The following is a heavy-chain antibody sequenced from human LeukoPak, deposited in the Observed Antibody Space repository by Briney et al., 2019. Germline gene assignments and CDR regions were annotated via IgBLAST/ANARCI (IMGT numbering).Heavy chain of an antibody. CDR1: GFTVSNNY. CDR3: ASLSLGHY. Sequence: GGPLRLSCAASGFTVSNNYMSWVRQAPGKGLEWVSVIYSGGSTYYADSVKGRFTISRDTSKNTLSLQMNSLRAEDTAVYYCASLSLGHYWGQGTLVTVSS. CDR2: IYSGGST. D-gene: IGHD6-6*01. J-gene: IGHJ4*02. V-gene: IGHV3-53*01.